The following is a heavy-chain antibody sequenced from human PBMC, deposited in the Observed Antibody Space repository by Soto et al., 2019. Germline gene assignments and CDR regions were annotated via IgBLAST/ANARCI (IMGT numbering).Heavy chain of an antibody. V-gene: IGHV4-39*01. CDR1: GGTIISVGYY. CDR2: IYYSGNT. D-gene: IGHD2-21*02. Sequence: ASEPLSVTYTVSGGTIISVGYYWTLIRKHPGKGLEWIGYIYYSGNTYYNPSLKSRVTISGDTSRNQFSLKLTSLTAADTAVYYCAIHAGTVTMTVVVTFFDYWGQGALVTVSS. CDR3: AIHAGTVTMTVVVTFFDY. J-gene: IGHJ4*02.